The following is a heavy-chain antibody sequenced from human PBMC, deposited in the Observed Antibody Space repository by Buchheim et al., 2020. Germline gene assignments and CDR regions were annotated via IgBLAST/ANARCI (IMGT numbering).Heavy chain of an antibody. D-gene: IGHD3-16*02. CDR1: EYSFPSYW. Sequence: EVQLVQSGAEVKKPGESLKISCKGSEYSFPSYWIGWVRQMPGKGLEWMGIIFPRDSDTRYSPSFQGRVTISVDTSFNTAYLQWSSLEASDTAIYYCARHRSLQYLDYWGQGTL. J-gene: IGHJ4*02. CDR3: ARHRSLQYLDY. V-gene: IGHV5-51*01. CDR2: IFPRDSDT.